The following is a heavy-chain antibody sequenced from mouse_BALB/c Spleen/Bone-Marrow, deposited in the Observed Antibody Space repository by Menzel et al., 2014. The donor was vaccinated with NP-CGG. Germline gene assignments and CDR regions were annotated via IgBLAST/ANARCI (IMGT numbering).Heavy chain of an antibody. V-gene: IGHV1-80*01. J-gene: IGHJ2*01. CDR2: IYPGDGDT. Sequence: VQLQQSGAELVRPGSSVKISCKSSGYVFSTYWINWVKQGPGQGLEWIGQIYPGDGDTDFNGKFKDKATLTTDESSNTAYMQLSSLTSEDSAVYFCARGGISVDYWGQGTTLTVSS. CDR1: GYVFSTYW. CDR3: ARGGISVDY.